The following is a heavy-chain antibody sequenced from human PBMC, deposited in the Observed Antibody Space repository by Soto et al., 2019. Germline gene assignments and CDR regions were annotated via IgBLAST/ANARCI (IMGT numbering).Heavy chain of an antibody. CDR1: GFTVSSNY. J-gene: IGHJ6*02. CDR3: ARDMVRGLDV. CDR2: IFSGGST. V-gene: IGHV3-66*01. Sequence: EVQLVESGGGLVQPGGSLRLSCAASGFTVSSNYMSWVRQAPGKGLEWVSVIFSGGSTYYADSVKGRFTISRDTSKNTLYLQMTSLRAENTAVYYCARDMVRGLDVWGQGTTVTVSS. D-gene: IGHD3-10*01.